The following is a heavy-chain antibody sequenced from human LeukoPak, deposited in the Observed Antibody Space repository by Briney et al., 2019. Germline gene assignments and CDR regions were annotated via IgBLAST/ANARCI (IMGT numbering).Heavy chain of an antibody. CDR3: ARDSPSRRYDILTGLDY. D-gene: IGHD3-9*01. J-gene: IGHJ4*02. V-gene: IGHV1-18*01. CDR2: ISAYNGNT. CDR1: GYTFTSYG. Sequence: ASVKVSCTASGYTFTSYGISWVRQAPGQGLEWMGWISAYNGNTNYAQKLQGRVTMTTDTSTSTAYMELRSLRSDDTAVYYCARDSPSRRYDILTGLDYWGQGTLVTVSS.